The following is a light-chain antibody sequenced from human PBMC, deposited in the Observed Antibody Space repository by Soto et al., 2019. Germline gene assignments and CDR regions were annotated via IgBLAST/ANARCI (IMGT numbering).Light chain of an antibody. Sequence: TQSPGTLSLSPGERATLSCRASQSVSSYLAWYQQKPGKAPKLLIYAASTLQSGVPSRFSGSGSGTDFTLTISCLQSEDFATYYCQQYYSYPQTFGQGTKVDIK. J-gene: IGKJ1*01. V-gene: IGKV1-8*01. CDR2: AAS. CDR1: QSVSSY. CDR3: QQYYSYPQT.